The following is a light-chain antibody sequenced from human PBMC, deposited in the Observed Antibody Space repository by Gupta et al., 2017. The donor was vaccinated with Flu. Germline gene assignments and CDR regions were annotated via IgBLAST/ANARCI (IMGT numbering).Light chain of an antibody. J-gene: IGKJ1*01. CDR3: QQYGSSPPLWT. Sequence: LSLSPGERATLSCRASQSVSSSYLAWYQQKPGQAPRLLIYGASSRATGIPDRFSGSGSGTDFTLTISRLEPEDFAVYYCQQYGSSPPLWTFGQGTKVEIK. CDR2: GAS. V-gene: IGKV3-20*01. CDR1: QSVSSSY.